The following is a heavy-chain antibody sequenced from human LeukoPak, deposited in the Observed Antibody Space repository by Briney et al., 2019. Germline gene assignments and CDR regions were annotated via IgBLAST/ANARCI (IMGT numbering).Heavy chain of an antibody. CDR3: ATQDTAMVRNAFDI. Sequence: ASVKVSCKASGGTFSSYAISWVRQAPGQGLEWMGRIIPILGIANYAQKFQGRVTITADKSTSTAYMELSSLRSEDTAVYYCATQDTAMVRNAFDIWGQGTVVTVSS. J-gene: IGHJ3*02. V-gene: IGHV1-69*04. CDR2: IIPILGIA. CDR1: GGTFSSYA. D-gene: IGHD5-18*01.